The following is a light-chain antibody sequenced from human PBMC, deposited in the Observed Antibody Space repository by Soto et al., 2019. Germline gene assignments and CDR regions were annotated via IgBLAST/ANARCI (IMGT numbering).Light chain of an antibody. CDR1: QSVSSSY. CDR3: QQYGSSSYT. J-gene: IGKJ2*01. CDR2: GAS. V-gene: IGKV3-20*01. Sequence: EIVLTQSPGTLSLFPGERATLSCRASQSVSSSYLAWYQQKPGQAPRLLIYGASSRATVIPDRFSGSGSVTDFTLTISRLEPEDFAVYYCQQYGSSSYTFGQGTKLEIK.